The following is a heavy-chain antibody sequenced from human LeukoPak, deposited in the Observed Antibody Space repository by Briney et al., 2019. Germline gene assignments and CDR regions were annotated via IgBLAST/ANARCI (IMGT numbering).Heavy chain of an antibody. CDR1: GGTFSSHA. V-gene: IGHV1-69*06. Sequence: SVKVSCKASGGTFSSHAISWVRQAPGQGLEWMGGIIPIFGTANYAQKFQGRVTITADKSTSTAYMELSSLRSEDTAVYYCARGKYSSGWTDVGYWGQGTLVTVSS. CDR3: ARGKYSSGWTDVGY. CDR2: IIPIFGTA. D-gene: IGHD6-19*01. J-gene: IGHJ4*02.